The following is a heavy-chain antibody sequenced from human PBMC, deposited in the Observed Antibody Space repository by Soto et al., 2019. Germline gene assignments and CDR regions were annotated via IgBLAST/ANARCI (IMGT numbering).Heavy chain of an antibody. Sequence: QVQLVESGGGLVKPGGSLRLSCAASGFTFSDYYMSWIRQAPGKGLEWVSYISSSSSYTNYADSVKGRFTISRDNAKNSLYLQMNSLRAEDTAVYYCARDRYGNSSGYYGFDYWGQGTLVTVSS. J-gene: IGHJ4*02. D-gene: IGHD3-22*01. CDR2: ISSSSSYT. V-gene: IGHV3-11*06. CDR3: ARDRYGNSSGYYGFDY. CDR1: GFTFSDYY.